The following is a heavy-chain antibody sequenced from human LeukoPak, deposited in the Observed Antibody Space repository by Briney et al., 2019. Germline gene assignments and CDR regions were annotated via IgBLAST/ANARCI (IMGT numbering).Heavy chain of an antibody. D-gene: IGHD3-22*01. CDR2: IYHSGST. CDR3: ARHHNYYDSSGYDDAFDI. V-gene: IGHV4-38-2*02. Sequence: PSETLSLTCTVSGYSISSGYYWGWLRQPPGKGLEWIGSIYHSGSTYYNPSLKSRVTISVDTSKNQFSLKLSSVTAADTAVYYCARHHNYYDSSGYDDAFDIWGQGTMVTVSS. CDR1: GYSISSGYY. J-gene: IGHJ3*02.